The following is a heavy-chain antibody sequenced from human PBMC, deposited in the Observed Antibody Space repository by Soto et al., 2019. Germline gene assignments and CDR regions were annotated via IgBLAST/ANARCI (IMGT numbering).Heavy chain of an antibody. V-gene: IGHV1-69*01. Sequence: PGGSLRLSCAASGGTFSSYAISWVRQAPGQGLEWMGGIIPIFGTANYAQKFQGRVTITADESTSTAYMELSSLRSEGTAVYYCASGTPIEKQLVYPDYWGQGTLVTVSS. CDR3: ASGTPIEKQLVYPDY. CDR2: IIPIFGTA. CDR1: GGTFSSYA. J-gene: IGHJ4*02. D-gene: IGHD6-6*01.